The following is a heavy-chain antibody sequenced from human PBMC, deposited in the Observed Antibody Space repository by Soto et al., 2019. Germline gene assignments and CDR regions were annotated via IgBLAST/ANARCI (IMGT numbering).Heavy chain of an antibody. V-gene: IGHV1-18*01. CDR2: ISAYNGNT. J-gene: IGHJ6*02. CDR1: GYTFTSYG. Sequence: ASVKVSCKASGYTFTSYGISWVRQAPGQGLEWMGWISAYNGNTNYAQKLQGRVTMTTDTSTSTAYTELRSLRSDDTAVYYCARGGIVVVVAATAMDVWGQGTTVTVSS. CDR3: ARGGIVVVVAATAMDV. D-gene: IGHD2-15*01.